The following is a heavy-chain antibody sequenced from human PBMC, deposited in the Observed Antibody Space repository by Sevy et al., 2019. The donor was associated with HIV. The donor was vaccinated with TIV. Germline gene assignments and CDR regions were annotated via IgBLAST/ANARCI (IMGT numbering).Heavy chain of an antibody. CDR1: GGTFSSYA. CDR3: AREKWVYYYDSSGYNWFDP. V-gene: IGHV1-69*13. J-gene: IGHJ5*02. CDR2: IIPIFGTA. Sequence: ASVKVSCKASGGTFSSYAISWVRQALGQGLEWMGGIIPIFGTANYAQKFQGRVTITADESTSTAYMELSSLRSEDTAVYYCAREKWVYYYDSSGYNWFDPWGQGTLVTVSS. D-gene: IGHD3-22*01.